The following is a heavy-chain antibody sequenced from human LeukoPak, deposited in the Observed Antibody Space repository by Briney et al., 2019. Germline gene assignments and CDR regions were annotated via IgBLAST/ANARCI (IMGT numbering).Heavy chain of an antibody. V-gene: IGHV4-4*02. CDR1: GGSISSNNW. J-gene: IGHJ4*02. Sequence: PSGTLSLTCAVSGGSISSNNWWWSWVRQPPGKGLEWIGEIYHSGSTNYNPSLKSRVTISVDTSENQFSLKLSSVTAADTAVYYCARGWVRSGFYFDYCGQGTLVTVSS. CDR2: IYHSGST. D-gene: IGHD3-22*01. CDR3: ARGWVRSGFYFDY.